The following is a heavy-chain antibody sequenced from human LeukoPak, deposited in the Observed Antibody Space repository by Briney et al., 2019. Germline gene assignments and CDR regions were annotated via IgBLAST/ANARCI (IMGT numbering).Heavy chain of an antibody. CDR3: ARARRYSSGWYQRGYYFDY. D-gene: IGHD6-19*01. V-gene: IGHV4-4*07. CDR2: IYTSGST. Sequence: SETLSLTCTVSGGSIRSYYWSWIRQPAGKGLEWIGRIYTSGSTNYNPSLKSRVTMSVDTSKNQFSLKLSSVTAADTAVYYCARARRYSSGWYQRGYYFDYWGQGTLVTVSS. CDR1: GGSIRSYY. J-gene: IGHJ4*02.